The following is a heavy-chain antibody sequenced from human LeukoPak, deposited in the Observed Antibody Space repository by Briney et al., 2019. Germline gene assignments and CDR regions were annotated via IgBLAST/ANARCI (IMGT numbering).Heavy chain of an antibody. V-gene: IGHV3-30*02. CDR2: IRYDGSNK. CDR1: GFTLSSYG. CDR3: ARERVGELLPTDY. J-gene: IGHJ4*02. D-gene: IGHD3-10*01. Sequence: GGSLRLSCAASGFTLSSYGMHWVRQAPGKGLEWVAFIRYDGSNKYYADSVKGRFTISRDNSKNTLYLQMNSLRAEGTAVYYCARERVGELLPTDYWGQGTLVTVSS.